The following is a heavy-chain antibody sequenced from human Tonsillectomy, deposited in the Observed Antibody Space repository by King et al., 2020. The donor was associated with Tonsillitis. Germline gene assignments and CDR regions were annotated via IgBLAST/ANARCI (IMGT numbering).Heavy chain of an antibody. J-gene: IGHJ4*02. V-gene: IGHV4-39*01. CDR1: GGSISTNSYY. Sequence: QLQESGPGLVKPSETLSLTCTVAGGSISTNSYYWGWLRQPPGKGREWIGNIYYSGNTYYSPSLKSRVTILVDTSKNQFSLKLSSVTAADTAVYYCARVPYDYLWGSFYGYFDYWGQGTLVTVSS. CDR3: ARVPYDYLWGSFYGYFDY. CDR2: IYYSGNT. D-gene: IGHD3-16*01.